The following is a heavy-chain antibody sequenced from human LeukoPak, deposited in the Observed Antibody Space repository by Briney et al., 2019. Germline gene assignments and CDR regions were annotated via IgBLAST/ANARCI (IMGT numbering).Heavy chain of an antibody. Sequence: ASVKVSCKTSGYTFSNNDINWVRQPPGQGLEWMGWMNPNSGATGYAQKFQGRVTMTRDTSISTAYMELSRLTSDDTAVYYCARENTQTTSPVNYWGQGTLVTVSS. V-gene: IGHV1-8*01. CDR1: GYTFSNND. D-gene: IGHD4-17*01. J-gene: IGHJ4*02. CDR3: ARENTQTTSPVNY. CDR2: MNPNSGAT.